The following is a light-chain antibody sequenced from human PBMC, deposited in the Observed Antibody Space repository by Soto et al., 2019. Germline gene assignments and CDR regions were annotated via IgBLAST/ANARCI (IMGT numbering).Light chain of an antibody. V-gene: IGKV3-20*01. Sequence: EIVLTQSPGTLSLSPGERATLSCRASQSVSSSYLAWYQQKPGQAPRLLIYGASSRATGIPDRFSGSGSGTDFTLTISRLEPEDFVVYYCQQYGSSLYPFGQGTKLEIK. J-gene: IGKJ2*01. CDR3: QQYGSSLYP. CDR1: QSVSSSY. CDR2: GAS.